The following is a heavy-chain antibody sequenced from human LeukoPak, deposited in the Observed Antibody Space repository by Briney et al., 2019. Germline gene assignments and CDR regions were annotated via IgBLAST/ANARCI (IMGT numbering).Heavy chain of an antibody. Sequence: GGSLRLSCAPSGFRFRNAWKSWVRQAPGKGLEWVGRIKSKGDGGTTDYAAPVKGRFTITRDDSKNTLYLQMNSLKTEDTAVYYCTLYYHAFDIWGQETILSVSS. CDR3: TLYYHAFDI. D-gene: IGHD3-10*01. CDR1: GFRFRNAW. V-gene: IGHV3-15*01. J-gene: IGHJ3*02. CDR2: IKSKGDGGTT.